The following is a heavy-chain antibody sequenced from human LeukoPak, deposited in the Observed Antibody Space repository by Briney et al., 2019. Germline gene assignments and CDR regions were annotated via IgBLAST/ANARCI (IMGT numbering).Heavy chain of an antibody. V-gene: IGHV4-38-2*01. D-gene: IGHD4-23*01. CDR3: ARFRWSPYYFDY. Sequence: SETLSLTCAVSGYSISSGYYWGWLQQPPGKGLKWIGSIYHSGNTYYNPSLKSRVTISVDTSKTQFSLKLSSVTAADTAVYYCARFRWSPYYFDYWGQGTLVTVSS. J-gene: IGHJ4*02. CDR1: GYSISSGYY. CDR2: IYHSGNT.